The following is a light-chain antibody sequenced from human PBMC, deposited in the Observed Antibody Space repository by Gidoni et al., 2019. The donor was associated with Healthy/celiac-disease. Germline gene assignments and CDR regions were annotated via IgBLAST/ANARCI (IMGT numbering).Light chain of an antibody. V-gene: IGKV1-33*01. CDR3: QQYDNLPS. CDR1: QDISNY. CDR2: DAS. J-gene: IGKJ2*03. Sequence: DIQMTQSPSSLSASVGDRVTITCQAIQDISNYLNWYQQKPGKAPKLLIYDASNLETEVPSRFSGSGSGTDFTFTISSLQPEDIATYYCQQYDNLPSFGQGTKLEIK.